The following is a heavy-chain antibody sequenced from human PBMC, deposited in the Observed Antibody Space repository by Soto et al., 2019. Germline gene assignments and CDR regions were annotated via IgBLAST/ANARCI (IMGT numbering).Heavy chain of an antibody. D-gene: IGHD6-13*01. CDR3: ALVIAAAGRNWFDP. CDR2: IYWDDDK. CDR1: GFSLSTSGVG. Sequence: SGPTLVNPTQTLTLTCTFSGFSLSTSGVGVGWIRQPPGKALEWLALIYWDDDKRYSPSLKSRLTITKDTSKNQVVLTMTNMDPVDTATCYCALVIAAAGRNWFDPWGQGTLVTVSS. V-gene: IGHV2-5*02. J-gene: IGHJ5*02.